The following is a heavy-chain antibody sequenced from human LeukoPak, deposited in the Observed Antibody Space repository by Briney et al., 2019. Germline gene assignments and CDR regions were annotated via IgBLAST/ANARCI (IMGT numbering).Heavy chain of an antibody. CDR2: INHSGST. CDR3: ARHRYYGSGSYYKVGSLRDQRSKYNWFDP. Sequence: SETLSLTCAVYGGSFSGYYWSWIRQPPGKGLEWIGEINHSGSTNYNPSLKSRVTISVDTSKNQFSLKLSSVTAADTAVYYCARHRYYGSGSYYKVGSLRDQRSKYNWFDPWGQGTLVTVSS. CDR1: GGSFSGYY. D-gene: IGHD3-10*01. J-gene: IGHJ5*02. V-gene: IGHV4-34*01.